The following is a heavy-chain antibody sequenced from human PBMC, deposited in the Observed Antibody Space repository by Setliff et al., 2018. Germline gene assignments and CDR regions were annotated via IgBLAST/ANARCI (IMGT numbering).Heavy chain of an antibody. V-gene: IGHV4-39*07. D-gene: IGHD5-12*01. CDR3: ARGGTFRYFDF. CDR1: GGSINSGVYY. CDR2: IYHGGTA. J-gene: IGHJ4*02. Sequence: SEPLSLTCTVSGGSINSGVYYWGWIRQPPGKGLEWIGRIYHGGTANYSPSLRSRLTISVDTSKNQFSLKLRSVTAADTAVYYCARGGTFRYFDFWGQGAPVTVSS.